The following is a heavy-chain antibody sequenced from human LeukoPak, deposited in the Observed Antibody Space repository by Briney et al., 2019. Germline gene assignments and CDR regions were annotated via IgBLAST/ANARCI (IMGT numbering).Heavy chain of an antibody. D-gene: IGHD3-22*01. V-gene: IGHV3-23*01. CDR3: AKDRPNYYGSNGHYYKLNGDC. Sequence: GGSLRLSCAASGFTFSSYAMSWVRQAPGKGLEWVSSITSSGAATYYADSVEGRFTISRDNSDNTLYLQMNGLRAEDTAVYYCAKDRPNYYGSNGHYYKLNGDCWGQGTLVTVSS. J-gene: IGHJ4*02. CDR1: GFTFSSYA. CDR2: ITSSGAAT.